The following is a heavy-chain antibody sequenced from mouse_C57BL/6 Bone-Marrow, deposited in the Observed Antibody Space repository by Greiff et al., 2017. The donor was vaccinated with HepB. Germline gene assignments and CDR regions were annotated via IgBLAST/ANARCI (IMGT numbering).Heavy chain of an antibody. Sequence: EVQLQESGGGLVQPGGSLKLSCAASGFTFSDYGMAWVRQAPRKGPEWVAFISNLAYSIYYADTVTGRFTISRENAKNTLYLEMSSLRSEDTAMYYCARQGVEGFAYWGQGTLVTVSA. V-gene: IGHV5-15*01. CDR2: ISNLAYSI. CDR1: GFTFSDYG. CDR3: ARQGVEGFAY. J-gene: IGHJ3*01.